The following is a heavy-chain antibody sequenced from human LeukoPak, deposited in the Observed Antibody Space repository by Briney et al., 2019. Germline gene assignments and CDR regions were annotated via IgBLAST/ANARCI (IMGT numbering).Heavy chain of an antibody. CDR3: ARDEAYGSGSYSPSATFDY. D-gene: IGHD3-10*01. CDR1: GFTFSSYG. Sequence: GRSLRLSCAASGFTFSSYGMHWVRQAPGKGLEWVAGIWYDGSNKYYADSVKGRFTISRDNSKNTLYLQMNSLRAEDTAVYYCARDEAYGSGSYSPSATFDYWGQGTLVTVSS. V-gene: IGHV3-33*01. J-gene: IGHJ4*02. CDR2: IWYDGSNK.